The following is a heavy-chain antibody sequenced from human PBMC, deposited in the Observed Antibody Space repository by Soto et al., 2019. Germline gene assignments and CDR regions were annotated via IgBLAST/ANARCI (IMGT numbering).Heavy chain of an antibody. Sequence: SETMDLTSTFSGGSINTGGYYCSWIRHHPGKGLEWIGYIYYSGSTYYNPSLKSRVTISVDTSKNQFSLKLSSVTAADTAVYYCAMIPVDTYMIYWFDPWGQGTLVTVSS. D-gene: IGHD3-16*01. CDR2: IYYSGST. V-gene: IGHV4-31*03. CDR3: AMIPVDTYMIYWFDP. J-gene: IGHJ5*01. CDR1: GGSINTGGYY.